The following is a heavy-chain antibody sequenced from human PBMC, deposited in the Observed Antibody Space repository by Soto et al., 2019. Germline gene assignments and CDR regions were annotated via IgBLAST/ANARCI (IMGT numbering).Heavy chain of an antibody. CDR1: GFTFSSYA. CDR2: ISNNGGTT. V-gene: IGHV3-23*01. D-gene: IGHD3-16*01. Sequence: EVQLLESGGGLVQPGGSLRLSCAASGFTFSSYAMSWVRQAPGKGLEWDSTISNNGGTTYDADSVKGRFTSSRDNSKNTLYLQMNCLRAEDTAVYYCLMGYFFDYWGQGTLVTVSP. J-gene: IGHJ4*02. CDR3: LMGYFFDY.